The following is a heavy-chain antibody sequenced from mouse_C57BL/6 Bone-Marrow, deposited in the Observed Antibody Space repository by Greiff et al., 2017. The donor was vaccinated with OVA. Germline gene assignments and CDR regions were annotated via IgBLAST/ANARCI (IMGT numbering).Heavy chain of an antibody. Sequence: EVKLVEPGAELVRPGASVKLSCTASGFTIKDDYMHWVKQRPEQGLEWIGWIDPENGDTEYAAKFQGKATITADTSSNTAYLQLSSLTSEDTAVYYSSTYRYWGQGTTLTVSS. CDR3: STYRY. CDR2: IDPENGDT. J-gene: IGHJ2*01. V-gene: IGHV14-4*01. CDR1: GFTIKDDY.